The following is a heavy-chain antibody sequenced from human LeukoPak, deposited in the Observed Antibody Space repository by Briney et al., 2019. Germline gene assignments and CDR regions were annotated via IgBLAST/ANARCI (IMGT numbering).Heavy chain of an antibody. CDR3: AKGGCFTSGWRGAFDY. D-gene: IGHD6-19*01. Sequence: GGSLRLSCAASGFTFNSYAMSWVRQAPGKGLEWVSTIPGVGGSTYYADSVKGRFTISRDNSKGTLFLQMSSLRAEDTAVYYCAKGGCFTSGWRGAFDYWGQGTLVNVSS. CDR2: IPGVGGST. V-gene: IGHV3-23*01. J-gene: IGHJ4*02. CDR1: GFTFNSYA.